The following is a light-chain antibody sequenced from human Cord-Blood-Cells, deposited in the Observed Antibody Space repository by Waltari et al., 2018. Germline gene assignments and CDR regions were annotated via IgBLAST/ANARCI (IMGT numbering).Light chain of an antibody. CDR1: SSDVGGYNY. J-gene: IGLJ1*01. Sequence: QSTLTQPASVSGSPGQSITISCTGTSSDVGGYNYVSWYQQHPGKAPKFMIYDVSKRPSGVSNRFSASKSGNAASLTICGLQAEDEADYYCSSYTSSSTYVFGTGTKVTVL. CDR3: SSYTSSSTYV. V-gene: IGLV2-14*01. CDR2: DVS.